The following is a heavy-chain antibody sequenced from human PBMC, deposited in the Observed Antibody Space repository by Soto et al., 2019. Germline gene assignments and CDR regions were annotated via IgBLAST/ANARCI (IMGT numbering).Heavy chain of an antibody. V-gene: IGHV4-34*01. CDR2: INHSGST. CDR1: GGSFSGYY. CDR3: ARDLWGYCGTDCYPLDV. Sequence: PSETLSLTCAVYGGSFSGYYWTWIRQPPGTGLEWIGEINHSGSTNYNPPLKSRVTISVDTSKNQFSLKLNSVTAADTAVYYCARDLWGYCGTDCYPLDVWGQGTTVTVSS. D-gene: IGHD2-21*02. J-gene: IGHJ6*02.